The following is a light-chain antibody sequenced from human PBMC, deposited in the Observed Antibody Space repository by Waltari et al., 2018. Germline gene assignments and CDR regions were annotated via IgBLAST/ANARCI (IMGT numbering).Light chain of an antibody. J-gene: IGLJ3*02. CDR3: CSYAGSGTWV. V-gene: IGLV2-23*01. CDR1: SRVVGSYNY. CDR2: EGS. Sequence: QSALPQPASVSGSPGQSHTLPCTGTSRVVGSYNYASWYQQHPGKAPKVIIYEGSKRPSGVSNRFSGSKSGNTASLTISGLQAEDEADYYCCSYAGSGTWVFGGGTKLTVL.